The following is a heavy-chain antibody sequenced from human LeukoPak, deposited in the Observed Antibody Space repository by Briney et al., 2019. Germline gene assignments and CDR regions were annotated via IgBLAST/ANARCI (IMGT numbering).Heavy chain of an antibody. D-gene: IGHD1-1*01. V-gene: IGHV3-21*01. CDR1: GFTFGSYS. J-gene: IGHJ4*02. CDR2: ISSSSSYI. CDR3: AGRRTTGTAAQDY. Sequence: PGGSLRLSCAASGFTFGSYSMNWVRQTPGKGLEWVSSISSSSSYIYYADSVKGRFTISRDNAKNSLYLQMNSLRAEDTAVYYCAGRRTTGTAAQDYWGQGTLVTVSS.